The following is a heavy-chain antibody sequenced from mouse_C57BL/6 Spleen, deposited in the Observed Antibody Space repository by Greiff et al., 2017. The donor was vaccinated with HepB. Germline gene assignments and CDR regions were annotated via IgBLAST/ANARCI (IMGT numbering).Heavy chain of an antibody. CDR1: GFTFSDYY. CDR2: INYDGSST. J-gene: IGHJ4*01. Sequence: EVQLVESEGGLVQPGSSMKLSCTASGFTFSDYYMAWVRQVPEKGLEWVANINYDGSSTYYLDSLKSRFIISRDNAKNILYLQMSSLKSEDTATYYCARNYYGNYAMDYWGQGTSVTVSS. CDR3: ARNYYGNYAMDY. V-gene: IGHV5-16*01. D-gene: IGHD2-1*01.